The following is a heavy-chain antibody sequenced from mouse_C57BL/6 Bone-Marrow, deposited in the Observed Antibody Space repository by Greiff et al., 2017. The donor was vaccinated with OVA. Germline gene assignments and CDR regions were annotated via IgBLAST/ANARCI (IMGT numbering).Heavy chain of an antibody. CDR2: IYPRSGNT. CDR3: ARRHYGSSYVDY. Sequence: VKLQESGAELARPGASVKLSCKASGYTFTSYGISWVKQRTGQGLEWIGEIYPRSGNTYYNEKFKGKATLTADKSSSTAYMELRSLTSEDSAVYFCARRHYGSSYVDYWGQGTTLTVSS. J-gene: IGHJ2*01. V-gene: IGHV1-81*01. CDR1: GYTFTSYG. D-gene: IGHD1-1*01.